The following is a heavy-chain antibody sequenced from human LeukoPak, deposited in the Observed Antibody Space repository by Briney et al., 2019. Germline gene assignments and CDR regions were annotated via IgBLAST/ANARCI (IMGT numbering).Heavy chain of an antibody. Sequence: GGSLRLSCAASGFTFSSYAMSWVRQTPGKGLEWVSTISGSGLSTYYADFVKGRFTISRGNSKNTLYLQMNNLRVEDTAIFYCAKPVNQQYFFDSWGQGTLVTVSS. CDR2: ISGSGLST. CDR3: AKPVNQQYFFDS. CDR1: GFTFSSYA. V-gene: IGHV3-23*01. D-gene: IGHD4-11*01. J-gene: IGHJ4*02.